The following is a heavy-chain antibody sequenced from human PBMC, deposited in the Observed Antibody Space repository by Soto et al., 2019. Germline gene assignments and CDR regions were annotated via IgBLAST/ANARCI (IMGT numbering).Heavy chain of an antibody. D-gene: IGHD3-10*01. V-gene: IGHV4-39*07. J-gene: IGHJ4*02. Sequence: SETLSLTCTVSSGSISSSAYYWGWIRQPPGKGLEWIATFHYSGTTYYNPPLKSRVTISRDNSNNTLYLQMNSLRAEDTAVYYCARDQFKERDYGTGFDYWGQGTLVTVSS. CDR2: FHYSGTT. CDR3: ARDQFKERDYGTGFDY. CDR1: SGSISSSAYY.